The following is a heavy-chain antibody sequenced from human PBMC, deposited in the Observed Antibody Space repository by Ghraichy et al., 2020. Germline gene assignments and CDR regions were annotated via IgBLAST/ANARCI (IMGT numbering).Heavy chain of an antibody. J-gene: IGHJ5*02. CDR3: AREGGTRLGATGWDA. Sequence: GGSLRLSCVVFGFTFSNYAMPWVRQAPGKGLEWVADLSSYGTIRYNAQSVKGRFVITGDKSKNTVYLEMNSLRRDDTATYYCAREGGTRLGATGWDAWGPGVLVTVSS. V-gene: IGHV3-30*09. D-gene: IGHD1-26*01. CDR2: LSSYGTIR. CDR1: GFTFSNYA.